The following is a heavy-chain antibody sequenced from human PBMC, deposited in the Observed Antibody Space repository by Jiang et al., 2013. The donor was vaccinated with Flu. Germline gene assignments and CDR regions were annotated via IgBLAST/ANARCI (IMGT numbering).Heavy chain of an antibody. CDR1: GFTFSSYA. CDR3: ARGGGKPDY. D-gene: IGHD4-23*01. CDR2: ISYDGSNK. V-gene: IGHV3-30-3*01. J-gene: IGHJ4*02. Sequence: VQLVESGGGVVQPGRSLRLSCAASGFTFSSYAMHWVRQAPGKGLEWVAVISYDGSNKYYADSVKGRFTISRDNSKNTLYLQMNSLRAEDTAVYYCARGGGKPDYWGQGTLVTVSS.